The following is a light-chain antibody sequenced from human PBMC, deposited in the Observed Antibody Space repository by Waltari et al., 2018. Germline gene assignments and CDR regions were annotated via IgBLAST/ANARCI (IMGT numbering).Light chain of an antibody. CDR2: QDN. CDR3: QAWDSSTGV. Sequence: SYDLTQPPSVSVSPGQTGTITCSGDKLGDKYVSWYQQKSGQSPALVIYQDNKRPSGSPNVFSGSNSGNTATLTISGTQAMDEADYYCQAWDSSTGVFGGGTKLTVL. J-gene: IGLJ3*02. CDR1: KLGDKY. V-gene: IGLV3-1*01.